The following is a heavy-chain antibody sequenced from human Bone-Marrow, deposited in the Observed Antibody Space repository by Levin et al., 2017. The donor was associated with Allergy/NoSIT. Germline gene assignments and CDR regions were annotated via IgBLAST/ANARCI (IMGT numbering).Heavy chain of an antibody. Sequence: PGGSLRLSCAASGFGFSDYYISWIRQAPGKGLEWIAYISGSGSYNSESGHTKHYADSVKGRVTISRDDAKKLVYLKMDSLRAEDTAVYYCAGKVGFEFWGQGALVTVSS. D-gene: IGHD1-26*01. V-gene: IGHV3-11*01. CDR1: GFGFSDYY. J-gene: IGHJ4*02. CDR2: ISGSGSYNSESGHTK. CDR3: AGKVGFEF.